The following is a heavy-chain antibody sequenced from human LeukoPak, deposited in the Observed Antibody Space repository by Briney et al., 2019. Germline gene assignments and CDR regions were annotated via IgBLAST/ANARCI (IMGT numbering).Heavy chain of an antibody. CDR2: IYSCGST. J-gene: IGHJ4*02. CDR1: GFTVSSNY. D-gene: IGHD3-10*01. V-gene: IGHV3-66*01. CDR3: AREFRGVISYFDY. Sequence: QTGGSLRLSCAASGFTVSSNYMSWVRQAPGKGLEWVSVIYSCGSTYYADSVKGRFTISRDNSKNTLYLQMNSLRAEDTAVYYCAREFRGVISYFDYWGQGTLVTVSS.